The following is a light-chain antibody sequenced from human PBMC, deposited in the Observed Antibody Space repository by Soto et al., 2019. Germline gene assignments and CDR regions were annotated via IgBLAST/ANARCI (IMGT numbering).Light chain of an antibody. J-gene: IGKJ5*01. CDR3: QKYNSASHT. CDR1: QGISNY. Sequence: DIQMTQSPSSLSTSVGDRVTITCRASQGISNYLAWYQQKPGKVPKLLIYAASTLQSGVPSRFSGSGSGTDFTLTISSLQPEDVATYYCQKYNSASHTFGQGTRLEIK. V-gene: IGKV1-27*01. CDR2: AAS.